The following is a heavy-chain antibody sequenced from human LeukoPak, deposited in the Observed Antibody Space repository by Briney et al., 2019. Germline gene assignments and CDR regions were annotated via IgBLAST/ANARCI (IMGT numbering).Heavy chain of an antibody. CDR3: ARDHAIRVYSSGWYSHFDY. J-gene: IGHJ4*02. CDR1: GFTFRNHG. Sequence: GGSLRLSCAASGFTFRNHGMNWVRQAPGKGLEWVSYISSSGSTIYYADSVKGRFTISRDNAKNSLYLQMNSLRAEDTAVYYCARDHAIRVYSSGWYSHFDYWGQGTLVTVSS. CDR2: ISSSGSTI. D-gene: IGHD6-19*01. V-gene: IGHV3-48*04.